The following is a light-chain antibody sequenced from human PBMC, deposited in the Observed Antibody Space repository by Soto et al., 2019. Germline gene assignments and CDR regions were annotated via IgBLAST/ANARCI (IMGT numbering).Light chain of an antibody. CDR3: QSYDRSLGGWV. V-gene: IGLV1-40*01. Sequence: QSVLTQPPSVSGAPGQRVTISCTGSSSNIGTGYDVHWYQQLPGIAPKLLIYGNNNRPSGVPDRLSGSKSGTSASLAITGLRVEDEADYYCQSYDRSLGGWVFGGGTKLPAL. J-gene: IGLJ3*02. CDR2: GNN. CDR1: SSNIGTGYD.